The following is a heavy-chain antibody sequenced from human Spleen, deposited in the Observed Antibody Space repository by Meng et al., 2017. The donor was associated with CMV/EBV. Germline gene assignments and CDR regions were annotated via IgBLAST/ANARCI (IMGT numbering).Heavy chain of an antibody. CDR2: IYPGDSDT. Sequence: SGYTFSNYWIDWVRQMPGKGLEWMGGIYPGDSDTRYSPSFQGQVTISADKSIRTAYLQWSSLKASDTAIYYCARRGMMTTRGYWFDPWGQGTLVTVSS. D-gene: IGHD4-17*01. CDR1: GYTFSNYW. CDR3: ARRGMMTTRGYWFDP. V-gene: IGHV5-51*01. J-gene: IGHJ5*02.